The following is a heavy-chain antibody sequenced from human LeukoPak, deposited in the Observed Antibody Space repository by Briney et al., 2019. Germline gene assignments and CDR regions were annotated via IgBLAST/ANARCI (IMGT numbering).Heavy chain of an antibody. V-gene: IGHV3-7*01. D-gene: IGHD1-26*01. CDR1: GFTFSSYW. J-gene: IGHJ3*02. CDR3: AREASELSLVGAHEDAFDI. Sequence: PGGSLRLSRAASGFTFSSYWMTWVRQAPGKGLEWVANIKQDGSEKYYVDSVKGRFTISRDNAKNSLYLQMNSLRAEDTAVYYCAREASELSLVGAHEDAFDIWGQGTMVTVSS. CDR2: IKQDGSEK.